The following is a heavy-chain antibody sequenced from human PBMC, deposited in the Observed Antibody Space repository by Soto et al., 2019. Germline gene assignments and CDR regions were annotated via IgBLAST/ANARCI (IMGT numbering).Heavy chain of an antibody. J-gene: IGHJ3*02. D-gene: IGHD6-19*01. V-gene: IGHV4-34*01. CDR1: GGSFSGYY. CDR2: INHSGST. CDR3: ARYPKVAGDHAFNI. Sequence: LEILSLTCAVYGGSFSGYYLSWIRQPPGKGLEWIGDINHSGSTNYNPSLKSRVTISVDTSKNQFSLKLSSVTAADTAVYYCARYPKVAGDHAFNIWGQGTMVTVPS.